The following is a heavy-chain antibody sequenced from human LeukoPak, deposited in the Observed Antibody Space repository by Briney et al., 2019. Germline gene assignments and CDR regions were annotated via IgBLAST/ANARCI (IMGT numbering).Heavy chain of an antibody. CDR3: ARDRKAVAGIDY. D-gene: IGHD6-19*01. V-gene: IGHV3-33*01. Sequence: GGSLRLSCAASGFTLSSYGMHWVRQAPGKGLEWVAVIWYDGSNKYYADSVKGRFTISRDNSKNTLYLQMNSLRAEDTAVYYCARDRKAVAGIDYWGQGTLVTVSS. CDR2: IWYDGSNK. J-gene: IGHJ4*02. CDR1: GFTLSSYG.